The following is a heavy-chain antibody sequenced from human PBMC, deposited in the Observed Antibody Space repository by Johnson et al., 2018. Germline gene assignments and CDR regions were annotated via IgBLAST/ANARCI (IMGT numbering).Heavy chain of an antibody. CDR2: IKHRGDT. Sequence: VQLQQWGAGLLKPSETLSLTCGVYGGSFINYHWTWIRQAPGKGLEWVGGIKHRGDTNYNPSLKSRVSISLDTSQNQFSLRLTSVSAADTALYYGARAQDYGSPGCGLDVCGQGSTVTVS. J-gene: IGHJ6*02. V-gene: IGHV4-34*01. CDR3: ARAQDYGSPGCGLDV. D-gene: IGHD4-17*01. CDR1: GGSFINYH.